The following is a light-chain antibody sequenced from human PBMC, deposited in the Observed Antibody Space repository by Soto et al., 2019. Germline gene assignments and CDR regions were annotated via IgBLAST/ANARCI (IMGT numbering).Light chain of an antibody. J-gene: IGLJ2*01. Sequence: QSALTQPASVSGSPGQSITISCTGSSSDVGDYKYVSWYQHHPGKAPKLLIYEVSNRPSGVSNRFSGSKSGNTASLTISGLQAEDEADYYCSSYTSSSTLVFGGGTKVTVL. CDR2: EVS. V-gene: IGLV2-14*01. CDR3: SSYTSSSTLV. CDR1: SSDVGDYKY.